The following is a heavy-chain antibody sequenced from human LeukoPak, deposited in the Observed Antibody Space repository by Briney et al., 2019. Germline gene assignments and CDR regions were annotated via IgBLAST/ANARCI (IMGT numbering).Heavy chain of an antibody. CDR3: ARDSSEFRSLIPH. D-gene: IGHD2-21*01. Sequence: SVKVSCKASGGIFSNYAISWVRQAPGQGLEWMRGIIPIFGTANYAQKFQGRVTITADESTSTAYMELRSLRSEDTAVYYCARDSSEFRSLIPHWGQGTLVTVSS. CDR1: GGIFSNYA. J-gene: IGHJ1*01. CDR2: IIPIFGTA. V-gene: IGHV1-69*13.